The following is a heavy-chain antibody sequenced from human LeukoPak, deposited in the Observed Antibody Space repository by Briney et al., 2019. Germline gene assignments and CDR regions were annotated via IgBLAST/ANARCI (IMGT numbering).Heavy chain of an antibody. D-gene: IGHD2-2*01. CDR3: ARDLRGHSTSPGPTWFDP. J-gene: IGHJ5*02. CDR2: IYTSGST. Sequence: PSETLSLTCTVSGGSISSGSYYWSWIRQPAGKGLEWIGRIYTSGSTNYNPSLKSRVTISVDTSKNQFSLKLSSVTAADTAVYYCARDLRGHSTSPGPTWFDPWGQGTLVTVSS. V-gene: IGHV4-61*02. CDR1: GGSISSGSYY.